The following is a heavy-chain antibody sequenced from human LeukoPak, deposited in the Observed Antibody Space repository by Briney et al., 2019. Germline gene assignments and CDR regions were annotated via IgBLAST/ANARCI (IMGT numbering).Heavy chain of an antibody. J-gene: IGHJ6*03. Sequence: SETLSLTCTVSGGSISSSSYYWGWIRQPPGKGLEWIGSIYYSGSTYYNPSLKSRVTISVDTSKNQFSLKLSSVTAADTAVYYCARVPRPYYYYYYMDVWGKGTTVTVSS. V-gene: IGHV4-39*07. CDR1: GGSISSSSYY. CDR3: ARVPRPYYYYYYMDV. CDR2: IYYSGST.